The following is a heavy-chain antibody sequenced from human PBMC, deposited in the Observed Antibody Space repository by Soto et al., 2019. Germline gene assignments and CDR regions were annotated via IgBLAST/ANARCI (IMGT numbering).Heavy chain of an antibody. CDR3: ARGLKYGDYSRWSDP. CDR1: GYIFTNYD. V-gene: IGHV1-8*01. D-gene: IGHD4-17*01. J-gene: IGHJ5*02. Sequence: QVQLVQSGAEVKKPGASVKVSCKASGYIFTNYDINWVRQATGQGLEYLGWINPNSGNTGYVQKFKSRVTMTRNTSINTASMELNSLRSEDTAVYYCARGLKYGDYSRWSDPWGQGTLVTVSS. CDR2: INPNSGNT.